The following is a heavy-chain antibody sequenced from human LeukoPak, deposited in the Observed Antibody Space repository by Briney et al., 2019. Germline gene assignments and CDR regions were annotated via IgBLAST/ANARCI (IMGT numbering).Heavy chain of an antibody. Sequence: GGSLRLSCAVSGFTFSTYVMHWVREAPGKGLEYVSAISSNGDNTYYAGSVKGRFTFSRDNSKNTLYLQMSSLRADDTAVYYCVRGTGYWGQGTLVTVSS. CDR3: VRGTGY. J-gene: IGHJ4*02. CDR2: ISSNGDNT. V-gene: IGHV3-64D*06. CDR1: GFTFSTYV.